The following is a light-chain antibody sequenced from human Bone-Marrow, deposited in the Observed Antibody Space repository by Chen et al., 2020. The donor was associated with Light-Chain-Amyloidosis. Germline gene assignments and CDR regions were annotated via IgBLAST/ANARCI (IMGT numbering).Light chain of an antibody. CDR1: NIGSTS. V-gene: IGLV3-21*02. Sequence: SYVLTQPSSVSVAPGQTATTACGGNNIGSTSVNWYQQTPGQAPLMVVYDDSDRHSGITERLSGSNSGNTATLTISRVEAGDEADYYCQVWDRRSDRPVFGGGTKLTVL. CDR2: DDS. J-gene: IGLJ3*02. CDR3: QVWDRRSDRPV.